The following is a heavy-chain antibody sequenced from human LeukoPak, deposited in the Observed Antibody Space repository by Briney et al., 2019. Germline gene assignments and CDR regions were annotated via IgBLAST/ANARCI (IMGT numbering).Heavy chain of an antibody. CDR1: GFTFSNNA. V-gene: IGHV3-23*01. Sequence: GGSLRLSCAASGFTFSNNALSWVRQAPGKGLEWVSVISGSGGSTYYADSVKGRFTISRDNSKNTLYLQMESLRAGDTAVYYCARGRLRVIDAFDIWGQGTMVTVSS. CDR2: ISGSGGST. J-gene: IGHJ3*02. CDR3: ARGRLRVIDAFDI. D-gene: IGHD2-21*01.